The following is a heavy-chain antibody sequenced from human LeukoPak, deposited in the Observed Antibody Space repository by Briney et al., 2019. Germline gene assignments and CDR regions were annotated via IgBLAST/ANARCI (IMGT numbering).Heavy chain of an antibody. D-gene: IGHD6-13*01. J-gene: IGHJ4*02. CDR1: GFTFSSYS. Sequence: GGSLRLSCAASGFTFSSYSMNWVRQAPGKGLEWVSYISSSSSTIYYADSVKGRFTISRDNAKNSLYLQMNSLRAEDTAVYYCAKESSSWYQNPLYYFDYWGQGTLVTVSS. CDR3: AKESSSWYQNPLYYFDY. CDR2: ISSSSSTI. V-gene: IGHV3-48*04.